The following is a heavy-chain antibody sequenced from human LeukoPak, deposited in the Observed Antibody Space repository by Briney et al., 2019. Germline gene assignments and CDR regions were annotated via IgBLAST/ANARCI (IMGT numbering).Heavy chain of an antibody. Sequence: PPETLSLTCSVSGGSISSSSYYWGWIRQPPGKGLEWIGSIYYSGNIYYNPSLKSRVTMSVDTSKNQFSLKLSSVTAADTAVYYCVTGRDSRGWPFDYWGQGTLVTVSS. D-gene: IGHD6-19*01. CDR1: GGSISSSSYY. V-gene: IGHV4-39*01. CDR3: VTGRDSRGWPFDY. J-gene: IGHJ4*02. CDR2: IYYSGNI.